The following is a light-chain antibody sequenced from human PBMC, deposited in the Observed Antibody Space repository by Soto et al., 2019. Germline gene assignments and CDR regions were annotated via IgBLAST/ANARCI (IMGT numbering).Light chain of an antibody. CDR1: RSDIGDSNF. Sequence: SALTQPASVSGSPGQSVTISCTGPRSDIGDSNFISWYQHSPGKAPRLLIYQVNNRPSGVSGRFSGSKAGNTASLTISGLLDDDEADYFCASFRSGTILVLGSGTKVTVL. J-gene: IGLJ1*01. CDR3: ASFRSGTILV. V-gene: IGLV2-14*01. CDR2: QVN.